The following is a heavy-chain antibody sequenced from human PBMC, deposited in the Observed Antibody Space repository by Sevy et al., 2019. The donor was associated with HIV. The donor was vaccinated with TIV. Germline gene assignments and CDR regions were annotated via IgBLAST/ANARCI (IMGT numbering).Heavy chain of an antibody. CDR1: GGSISSHSYY. CDR2: IHYSGRT. J-gene: IGHJ6*02. V-gene: IGHV4-31*03. CDR3: ARDHGYSNGWFPYYYYYGMDV. D-gene: IGHD6-19*01. Sequence: SETLSLTCSVSGGSISSHSYYWTWIRQHPGKGLEWIGYIHYSGRTYYNPSLKSRVTISLDTSKNQFSLRLWSVTAADTAVYYCARDHGYSNGWFPYYYYYGMDVWGPGTTVTVSS.